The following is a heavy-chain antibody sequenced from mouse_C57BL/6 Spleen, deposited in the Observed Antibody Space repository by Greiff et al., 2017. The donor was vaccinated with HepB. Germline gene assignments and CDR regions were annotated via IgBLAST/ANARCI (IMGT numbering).Heavy chain of an antibody. J-gene: IGHJ2*01. CDR3: AQLTYLDY. D-gene: IGHD3-3*01. V-gene: IGHV14-2*01. CDR2: IDPADGDT. CDR1: GFNFKDYY. Sequence: VQLQQSGAELVKPGASVKLSCTASGFNFKDYYMHWVKQRPEQGLEWIGRIDPADGDTKYAPKFQGKATITADTSSNTGYLQLSSLTSEDAAVYYCAQLTYLDYWGQGTTLTVSS.